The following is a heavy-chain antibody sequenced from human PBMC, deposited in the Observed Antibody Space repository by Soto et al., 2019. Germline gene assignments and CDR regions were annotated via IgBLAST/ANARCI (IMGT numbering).Heavy chain of an antibody. CDR2: ISGSGGSR. CDR1: GFTLSSYA. V-gene: IGHV3-23*01. D-gene: IGHD2-8*01. Sequence: EVQLLASGGGLVQPGGSLRLSCADSGFTLSSYAMSWVRQAPGKGLEWVSAISGSGGSRYYADSVKGRFTIPRASSKMTMSLKINTLRREDTAVYDCAKDRYVLAGVTFMVPHGKEDWYFHLCVTRIMVTVSS. CDR3: AKDRYVLAGVTFMVPHGKEDWYFHL. J-gene: IGHJ2*01.